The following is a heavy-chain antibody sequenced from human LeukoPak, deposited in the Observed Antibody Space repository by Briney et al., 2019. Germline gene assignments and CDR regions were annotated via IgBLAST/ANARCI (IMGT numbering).Heavy chain of an antibody. CDR1: GFTFSDYY. CDR3: AKGIAAAVPHFDY. CDR2: IYSGGST. Sequence: GGSLRLSCAASGFTFSDYYMSWVRQAPGKGLEWVSVIYSGGSTYYADSVKGRFTISRDNSKNTLYLQMNSLRAEDTAVYYCAKGIAAAVPHFDYWGQGTLVTVSS. V-gene: IGHV3-53*01. J-gene: IGHJ4*02. D-gene: IGHD6-13*01.